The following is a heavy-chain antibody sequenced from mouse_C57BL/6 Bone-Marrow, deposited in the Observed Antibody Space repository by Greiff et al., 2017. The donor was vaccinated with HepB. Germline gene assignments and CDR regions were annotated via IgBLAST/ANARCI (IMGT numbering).Heavy chain of an antibody. D-gene: IGHD1-1*01. J-gene: IGHJ3*01. CDR1: GYTFTSYW. CDR3: ARFGGSSPWFAY. V-gene: IGHV1-61*01. Sequence: QVHVKQPGAELVRPGSSVKLSCKASGYTFTSYWMDWVKQRPGQGLEWIGNIYPSDSETHYNQKFKDKATLTVDKSSSTAYMQLSSLTSEDSAVYYCARFGGSSPWFAYWGQGTLVTVSA. CDR2: IYPSDSET.